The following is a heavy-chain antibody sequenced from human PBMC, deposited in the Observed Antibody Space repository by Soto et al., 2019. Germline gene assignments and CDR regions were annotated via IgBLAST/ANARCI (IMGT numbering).Heavy chain of an antibody. V-gene: IGHV4-61*01. CDR2: IYYSGST. CDR3: ARGGADDAFDI. J-gene: IGHJ3*02. D-gene: IGHD1-26*01. CDR1: GGSVSSGIYY. Sequence: SETLSLTCTVSGGSVSSGIYYWSWNRQPPGKGLEWIGYIYYSGSTNYNPSLKSRVTISVDTSKNQFSLKLSSVTAADTAVYYCARGGADDAFDIWGQGTMVTVSS.